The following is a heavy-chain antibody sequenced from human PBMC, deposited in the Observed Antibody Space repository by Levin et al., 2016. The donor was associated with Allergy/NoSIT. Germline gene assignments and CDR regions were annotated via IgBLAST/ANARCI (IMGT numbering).Heavy chain of an antibody. Sequence: GESLKISCVASGFDFTASWMTWVRLAPGKGLEWVAGINQGGSERGYVASVKGRFIISRDNAENSLFLQMNSLRAEDTAVYYCARDPGFGAFDYWGQGTLVTVSS. CDR3: ARDPGFGAFDY. D-gene: IGHD3-16*01. CDR1: GFDFTASW. CDR2: INQGGSER. J-gene: IGHJ4*02. V-gene: IGHV3-7*03.